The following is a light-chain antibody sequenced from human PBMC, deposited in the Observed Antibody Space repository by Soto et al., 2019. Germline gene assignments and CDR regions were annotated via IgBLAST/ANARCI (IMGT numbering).Light chain of an antibody. J-gene: IGKJ4*01. CDR1: QRVSSSY. CDR3: QQYGSSPLT. CDR2: GAS. Sequence: EIVLTQSPGTLSLSPGERAALSCRASQRVSSSYLAWYQQKPGQAPRLLIYGASSRATGIPDRFSGSRSGTDFTLTTSRLEPEDFAMYYCQQYGSSPLTFGGGTTVEIK. V-gene: IGKV3-20*01.